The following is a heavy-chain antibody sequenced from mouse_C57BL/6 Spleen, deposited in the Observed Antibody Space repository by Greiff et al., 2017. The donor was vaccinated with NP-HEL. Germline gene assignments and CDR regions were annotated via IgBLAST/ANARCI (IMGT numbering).Heavy chain of an antibody. Sequence: VKLMESGPELVKPGASVKISCTASGYAFSSSWMNWVQQRPGKGLEWIGRIYPGDGDNNYNGKFNGKATMTADNSSSRAYMQLSSLTSEDAAVYFCARVYGSRPLWWYFDVGGTGTTVTVSS. CDR3: ARVYGSRPLWWYFDV. V-gene: IGHV1-82*01. CDR1: GYAFSSSW. D-gene: IGHD1-1*01. J-gene: IGHJ1*03. CDR2: IYPGDGDN.